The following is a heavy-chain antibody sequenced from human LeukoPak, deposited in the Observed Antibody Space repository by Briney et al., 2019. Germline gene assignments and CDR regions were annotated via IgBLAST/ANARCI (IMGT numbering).Heavy chain of an antibody. CDR2: IHYSGST. D-gene: IGHD2-8*01. J-gene: IGHJ4*02. CDR1: GGSFSDYY. CDR3: ARQAHCTSDLCYPFDY. Sequence: PSETLSLTCAVYGGSFSDYYWSWIRQPPGKGLEWIGYIHYSGSTNYNPSLKSRVTISADTTKNQFSLKLSSVTAADTAVYYCARQAHCTSDLCYPFDYWGQGTLVTVFS. V-gene: IGHV4-59*08.